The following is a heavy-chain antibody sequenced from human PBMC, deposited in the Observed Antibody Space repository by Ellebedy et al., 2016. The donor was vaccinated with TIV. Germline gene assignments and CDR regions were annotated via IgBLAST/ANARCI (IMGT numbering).Heavy chain of an antibody. CDR3: ARSPYTGYSDLGFDY. J-gene: IGHJ4*02. CDR1: GFTFSNYW. CDR2: IKQDGSET. Sequence: PGGSLRLSCAASGFTFSNYWMSWVRQAPGKGLEWVANIKQDGSETYYVDSVKGRFPNARDNAKNSLYLQMNSLRADDTAVYYCARSPYTGYSDLGFDYWGQGSLVTVSS. D-gene: IGHD2-2*02. V-gene: IGHV3-7*01.